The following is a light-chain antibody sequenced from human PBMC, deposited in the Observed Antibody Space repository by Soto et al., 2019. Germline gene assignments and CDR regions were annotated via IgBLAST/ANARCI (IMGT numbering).Light chain of an antibody. CDR3: SSYTGSNNYVI. CDR2: EVI. Sequence: QSALTQPPSASGSPGQSVTISCTGTSSDVGGYNYVSWYQQHPGKAPKLMIYEVIKRPSGVPDRFSGSKSGNTASLTVSGLAAEDADDYYCSSYTGSNNYVIFGGGTKLTVL. V-gene: IGLV2-8*01. CDR1: SSDVGGYNY. J-gene: IGLJ2*01.